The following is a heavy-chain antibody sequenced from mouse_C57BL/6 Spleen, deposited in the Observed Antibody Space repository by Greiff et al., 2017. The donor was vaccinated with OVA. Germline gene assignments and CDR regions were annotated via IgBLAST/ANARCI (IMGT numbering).Heavy chain of an antibody. CDR1: GYSITSGYY. D-gene: IGHD2-2*01. V-gene: IGHV3-6*01. CDR3: ARDGTFGYDRYAMDY. J-gene: IGHJ4*01. Sequence: EVQLQQSGPGLVKPSQSLSLTCSVTGYSITSGYYWNWIRQFPGNKLEWMGYISYDGSNNYNPSLKNRISITRDTSKNQFFLKLNSVTTEDTATYYCARDGTFGYDRYAMDYWGQGTSVTVSS. CDR2: ISYDGSN.